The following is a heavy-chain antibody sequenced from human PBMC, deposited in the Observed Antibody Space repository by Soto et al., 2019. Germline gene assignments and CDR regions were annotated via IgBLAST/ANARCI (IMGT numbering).Heavy chain of an antibody. V-gene: IGHV3-74*01. CDR3: ARVFDRAAAGRNEYFQH. J-gene: IGHJ1*01. Sequence: EVQLVESGGGLVQPGGSLRLSCAASGFTFSSYWMHWVRQAPGKGLVWVSRINSDGSSTSYADSVKGRFTISRDNAKNTLYLQMNSLRAEDTAVYYCARVFDRAAAGRNEYFQHWGQGTLVTVSS. CDR2: INSDGSST. D-gene: IGHD6-13*01. CDR1: GFTFSSYW.